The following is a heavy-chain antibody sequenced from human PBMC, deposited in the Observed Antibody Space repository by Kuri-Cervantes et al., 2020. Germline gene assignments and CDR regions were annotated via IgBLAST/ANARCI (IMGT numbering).Heavy chain of an antibody. CDR3: ARARFGELSINYFGY. J-gene: IGHJ4*02. Sequence: LSLTCAASGFTFDDYAMHWVRQAPGKGLEWVSGISWNSGSIGYADSVKGRFTISRDNSKNTLYLQMNSLRAEDTAVYYCARARFGELSINYFGYWGQGTLVTVSS. CDR1: GFTFDDYA. V-gene: IGHV3-9*01. D-gene: IGHD3-10*01. CDR2: ISWNSGSI.